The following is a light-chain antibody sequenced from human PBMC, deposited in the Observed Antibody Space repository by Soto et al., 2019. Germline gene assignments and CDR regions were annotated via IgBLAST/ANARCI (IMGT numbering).Light chain of an antibody. Sequence: QSALTQPASVSGSPGQSITISCSGTSSDVGGYNYVSWYQQHPGKAPKLMIFEVSNRPSGVSNRFSGSKPGNTASLTISGLQGEDEADYYCSSYTSSTTLYVFGTGTKVTVL. V-gene: IGLV2-14*01. J-gene: IGLJ1*01. CDR3: SSYTSSTTLYV. CDR1: SSDVGGYNY. CDR2: EVS.